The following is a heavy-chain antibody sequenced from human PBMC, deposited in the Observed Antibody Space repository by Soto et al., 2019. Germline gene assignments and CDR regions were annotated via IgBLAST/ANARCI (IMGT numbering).Heavy chain of an antibody. D-gene: IGHD2-15*01. CDR2: INHSGST. V-gene: IGHV4-34*01. Sequence: SETLSLTCAVYGGSFSGYYWSWIRQPPGKGLERIGEINHSGSTNYNPSLKSRVTISVDTSKNQFSLKLSSVTAADTAVYYCARHYCSGGSSPSYFEYWGQGTLVTVSS. CDR1: GGSFSGYY. J-gene: IGHJ4*02. CDR3: ARHYCSGGSSPSYFEY.